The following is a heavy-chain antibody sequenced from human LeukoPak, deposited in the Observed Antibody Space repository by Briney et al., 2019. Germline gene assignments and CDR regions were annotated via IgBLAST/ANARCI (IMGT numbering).Heavy chain of an antibody. CDR1: GFTFSSYA. CDR3: AKGAYGGNSLDY. J-gene: IGHJ4*02. CDR2: ISGSGGST. V-gene: IGHV3-23*01. Sequence: GGSLSLSCAASGFTFSSYAMSWVRQAPGKGLEWVSAISGSGGSTYYADSVKGRFTISRDNSKNTPYLQMNSLRAEDTAVYYCAKGAYGGNSLDYWGQGTLVTVSS. D-gene: IGHD4-23*01.